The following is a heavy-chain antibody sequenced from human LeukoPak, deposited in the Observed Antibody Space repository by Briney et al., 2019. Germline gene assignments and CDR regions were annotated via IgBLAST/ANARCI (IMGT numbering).Heavy chain of an antibody. D-gene: IGHD5-24*01. CDR1: GYSISRGSY. J-gene: IGHJ3*02. V-gene: IGHV4-38-2*01. CDR3: AVGLHSGQFAFDI. CDR2: VYHSGSA. Sequence: SETLSLTCAVSGYSISRGSYWGWIRQPPGKGLEWIGSVYHSGSAYYNPSLKSRVTISVDTSKNQFSLKLTSATAADTAVSYCAVGLHSGQFAFDIWGQGTMVTVSS.